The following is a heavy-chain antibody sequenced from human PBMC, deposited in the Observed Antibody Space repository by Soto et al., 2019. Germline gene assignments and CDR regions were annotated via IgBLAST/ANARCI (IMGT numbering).Heavy chain of an antibody. D-gene: IGHD6-19*01. V-gene: IGHV1-8*01. Sequence: QVQLVQSGAEVKKPGASVKVSCKASGYTFTSYDINWVRQATGQGLEWMGWMNPNSGNTGYAQKFQGRVTMTRNTSISTAYMKLSRLRSEDTAVYSCALTCPPRLAVAGTPDYWGQGTLVTVSS. CDR1: GYTFTSYD. CDR3: ALTCPPRLAVAGTPDY. J-gene: IGHJ4*02. CDR2: MNPNSGNT.